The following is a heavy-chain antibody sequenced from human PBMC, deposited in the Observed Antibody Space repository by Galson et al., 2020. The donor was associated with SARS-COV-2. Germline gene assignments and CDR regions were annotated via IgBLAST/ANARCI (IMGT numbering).Heavy chain of an antibody. CDR3: ARGPRFGELLSPFDY. Sequence: TGGSLRLSCAASGFTFSSSWMHWVRQAPGKGLVWVSRINSDGSSTSYADSVKGRFTISRDNSKNTLYVQMNSLRAEDTAVYYCARGPRFGELLSPFDYWGQGTLVTVSS. V-gene: IGHV3-74*01. CDR2: INSDGSST. CDR1: GFTFSSSW. J-gene: IGHJ4*02. D-gene: IGHD3-10*01.